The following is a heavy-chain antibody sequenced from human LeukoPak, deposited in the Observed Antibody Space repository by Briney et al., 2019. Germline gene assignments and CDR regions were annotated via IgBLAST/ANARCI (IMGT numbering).Heavy chain of an antibody. V-gene: IGHV3-53*01. J-gene: IGHJ4*02. CDR2: IYSGGRT. D-gene: IGHD5-18*01. CDR3: AGRRGYSFHFDY. Sequence: GGSLRLSCAASGFTVSSNYMSWVRQAPGKGLEWVSVIYSGGRTYYGDSVKGRFTFSRDNSKNTLYLQMNSLRAEDTAVYYCAGRRGYSFHFDYWGQGTLVTVSS. CDR1: GFTVSSNY.